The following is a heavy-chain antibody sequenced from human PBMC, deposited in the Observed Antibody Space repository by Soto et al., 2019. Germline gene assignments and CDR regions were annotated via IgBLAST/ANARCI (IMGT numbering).Heavy chain of an antibody. CDR1: GGTFSSYA. CDR3: ARDRDIVVVVAATLGYYYYGMDV. Sequence: QVQLVQSGAEVKKPGSSVKVSCKASGGTFSSYAISWVRQAPGQGLEWMGGIIPIFGTANYAQKFQGRVTITADESTSTAYMELGSLRSEDTAVYYCARDRDIVVVVAATLGYYYYGMDVWGQGTTVTVSS. D-gene: IGHD2-15*01. CDR2: IIPIFGTA. J-gene: IGHJ6*02. V-gene: IGHV1-69*01.